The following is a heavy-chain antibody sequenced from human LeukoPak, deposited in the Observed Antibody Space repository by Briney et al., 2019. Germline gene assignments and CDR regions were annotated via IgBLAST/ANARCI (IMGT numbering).Heavy chain of an antibody. CDR3: ARAVWRSSGYYAVGFDY. CDR2: INWNGDST. Sequence: PGGSLRLSCAASGFTFSSYGMSCVRQAPGKGLEWVSGINWNGDSTAYADSVKGRFTISRDNAKNSLYLQMNSLRAEDTALYHCARAVWRSSGYYAVGFDYWGQGTLVTVSS. V-gene: IGHV3-20*01. D-gene: IGHD3-22*01. CDR1: GFTFSSYG. J-gene: IGHJ4*02.